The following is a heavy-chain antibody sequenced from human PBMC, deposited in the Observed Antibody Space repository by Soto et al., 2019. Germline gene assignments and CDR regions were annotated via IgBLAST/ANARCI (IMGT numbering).Heavy chain of an antibody. CDR3: ARDTVVARGMDV. J-gene: IGHJ6*02. V-gene: IGHV3-33*01. CDR1: GFTFSSYG. CDR2: IWYDGSNK. Sequence: QVQLVESGGGVVQPGRSLRLSCAASGFTFSSYGMHWVRQAPGKGLEWVAVIWYDGSNKYYADSVKGRFTISRDNSKNRLYLEMNSLRAEDTAVYYCARDTVVARGMDVWGQGTTVTVSS. D-gene: IGHD2-15*01.